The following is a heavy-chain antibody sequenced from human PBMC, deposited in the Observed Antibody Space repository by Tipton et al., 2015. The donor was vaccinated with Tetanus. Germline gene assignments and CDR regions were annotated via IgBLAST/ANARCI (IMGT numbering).Heavy chain of an antibody. CDR2: ILYGGGT. D-gene: IGHD3-3*01. V-gene: IGHV4-61*01. J-gene: IGHJ4*02. Sequence: TLSLTCTIFGGSVSSGSYYWAWIRQPPGKGLEYIGYILYGGGTPYKPSLKSRVTVSADPSQNQFSLKLTSVTAADTAVYYCARIHDFLSGHFDFWGQGTLVAVSS. CDR3: ARIHDFLSGHFDF. CDR1: GGSVSSGSYY.